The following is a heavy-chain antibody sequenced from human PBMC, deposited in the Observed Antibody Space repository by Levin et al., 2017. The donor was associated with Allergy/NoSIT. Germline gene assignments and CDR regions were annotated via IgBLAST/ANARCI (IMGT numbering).Heavy chain of an antibody. J-gene: IGHJ4*02. D-gene: IGHD5-24*01. Sequence: GESLKISCKASGYMFTSFGISWVRQAPGQGLEWMGWISAYNGNRNYAQTFQDRVTMTTDTSTSTTYMELRSLRFDDTAVYYCARDLGDGYNTWFDYWGQGTLVTVSS. V-gene: IGHV1-18*01. CDR3: ARDLGDGYNTWFDY. CDR1: GYMFTSFG. CDR2: ISAYNGNR.